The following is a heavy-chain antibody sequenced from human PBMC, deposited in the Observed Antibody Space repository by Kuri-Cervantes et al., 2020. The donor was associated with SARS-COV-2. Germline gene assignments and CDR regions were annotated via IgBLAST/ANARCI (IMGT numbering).Heavy chain of an antibody. Sequence: SCTVSGGSISSGSYYWSWIRQPAGKGLEWIGRIYTSGSTNYNPSLKSRVTISVDTSKNQFSLKLSSVTAADTAVYYCARAVTETYCSSTSCYLYYYYYYYMDVWGKGTTVTVSS. D-gene: IGHD2-2*01. V-gene: IGHV4-61*02. CDR3: ARAVTETYCSSTSCYLYYYYYYYMDV. J-gene: IGHJ6*03. CDR1: GGSISSGSYY. CDR2: IYTSGST.